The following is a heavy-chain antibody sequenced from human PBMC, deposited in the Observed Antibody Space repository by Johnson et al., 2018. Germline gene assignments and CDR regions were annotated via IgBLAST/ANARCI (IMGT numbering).Heavy chain of an antibody. V-gene: IGHV1-69*06. CDR2: IIPIFGTP. D-gene: IGHD2-15*01. Sequence: QVQLVQSGAEVKKPGSSVKVSCKASVGTFTSYAIGWVRQAPGQGLEWLGGIIPIFGTPDYEQKFKGRVTMTRDTSTSTVYMELSSLRSEETTVYYCARWRGLVAVYYGMDVWGQGTTVTVSS. CDR1: VGTFTSYA. J-gene: IGHJ6*02. CDR3: ARWRGLVAVYYGMDV.